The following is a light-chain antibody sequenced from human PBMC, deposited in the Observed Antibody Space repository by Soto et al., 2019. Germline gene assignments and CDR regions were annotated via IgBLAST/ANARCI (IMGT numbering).Light chain of an antibody. Sequence: EILFTQSPGTLSLSPGERATLSCRASQSVSSSYLAWYQQKPGKAPRLLIYGASTTATGIPARLSGSGSGTEFTITIRSLQSEDFAVYYCQQYNNWWTFGQGTKVDI. V-gene: IGKV3-15*01. J-gene: IGKJ1*01. CDR3: QQYNNWWT. CDR2: GAS. CDR1: QSVSSSY.